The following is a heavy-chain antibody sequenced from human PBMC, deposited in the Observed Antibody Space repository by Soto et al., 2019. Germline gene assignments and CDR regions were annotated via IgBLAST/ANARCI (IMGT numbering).Heavy chain of an antibody. V-gene: IGHV1-18*01. D-gene: IGHD3-10*01. Sequence: QVQLVQSGAEVKKPGASVKVSCKVSGYTFTSYGINWVRQAPGQGLEWLGWITAYNFATNYSQKFPGRVTMTIDTSTSTAYMELRSLTSDDTAVYYCASGFYGAGSYYSVDYWGRGNLVNVSS. CDR3: ASGFYGAGSYYSVDY. J-gene: IGHJ4*01. CDR1: GYTFTSYG. CDR2: ITAYNFAT.